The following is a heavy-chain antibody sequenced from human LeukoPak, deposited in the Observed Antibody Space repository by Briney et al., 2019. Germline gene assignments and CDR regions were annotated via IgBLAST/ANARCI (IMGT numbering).Heavy chain of an antibody. CDR3: AKDMGSHGSGSYYAFDI. Sequence: GGSLRLSCAASGFTFNAYGMHWVRQAPGKGLEGVAFIRYDGINKDYADSVKRRFTFSRDSPKNTLYLQMSSLRTEDTAVYYCAKDMGSHGSGSYYAFDIWGQGTMVTVSS. J-gene: IGHJ3*02. CDR2: IRYDGINK. CDR1: GFTFNAYG. D-gene: IGHD3-10*01. V-gene: IGHV3-30*02.